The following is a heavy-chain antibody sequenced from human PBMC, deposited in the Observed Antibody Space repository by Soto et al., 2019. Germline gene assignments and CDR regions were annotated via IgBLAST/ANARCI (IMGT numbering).Heavy chain of an antibody. CDR1: GFTFSNAW. CDR3: TTDARYNWNLPSVVPFDY. Sequence: GGSLRLSCAASGFTFSNAWMNWVRQAPGKGLEWVGRIKSKTDGGTTDYAAPVKGRFTISRDDSKNTLYLQMNSLKTEDTAVYYCTTDARYNWNLPSVVPFDYWGQGTLVTVSS. V-gene: IGHV3-15*07. CDR2: IKSKTDGGTT. D-gene: IGHD1-1*01. J-gene: IGHJ4*02.